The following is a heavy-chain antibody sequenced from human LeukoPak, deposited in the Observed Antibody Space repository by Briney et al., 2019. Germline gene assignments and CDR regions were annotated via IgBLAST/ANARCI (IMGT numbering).Heavy chain of an antibody. Sequence: ASVKVSCKASGYTFTSYYMHWVRQAPGQGLEWMGIINPSGGSTSYAQKFQGRVTMTTDTSTSTAYMELRSLRSDDTAVYYCARDLAQQLADYWGQGTLVTVSS. CDR3: ARDLAQQLADY. CDR1: GYTFTSYY. V-gene: IGHV1-46*01. CDR2: INPSGGST. D-gene: IGHD6-13*01. J-gene: IGHJ4*02.